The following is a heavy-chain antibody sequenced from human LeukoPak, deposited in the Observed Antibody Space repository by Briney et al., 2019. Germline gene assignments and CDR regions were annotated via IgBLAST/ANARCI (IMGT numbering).Heavy chain of an antibody. CDR3: ARASYCSSTSCYRAPFDY. CDR1: GFTFSSYS. Sequence: PGASRRLSCAASGFTFSSYSMKWVRPAPGKGLEWVSSISSSSSYIYYADSVKGRFTISRDNAKDSRYLQMNSLRAEGTAVYYCARASYCSSTSCYRAPFDYWGQGTLVTVSS. D-gene: IGHD2-2*01. CDR2: ISSSSSYI. V-gene: IGHV3-21*01. J-gene: IGHJ4*02.